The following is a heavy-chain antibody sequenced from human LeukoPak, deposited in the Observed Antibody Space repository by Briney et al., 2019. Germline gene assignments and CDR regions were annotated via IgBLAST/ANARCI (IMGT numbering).Heavy chain of an antibody. J-gene: IGHJ6*02. CDR1: GNYW. V-gene: IGHV3-23*01. Sequence: PGGSLRLSCAASGNYWMHWVRQVPGKGLVWVSAISGSGGSTYYADSVKGRFTISRDNSKNTLYLQMNSLRAEDTAVYYCAKDLAPWDIVVVPAALDVWGQGTTVTVSS. CDR3: AKDLAPWDIVVVPAALDV. CDR2: ISGSGGST. D-gene: IGHD2-2*01.